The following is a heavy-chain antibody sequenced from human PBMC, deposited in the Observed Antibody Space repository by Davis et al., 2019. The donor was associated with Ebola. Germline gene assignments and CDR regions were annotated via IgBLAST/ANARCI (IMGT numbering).Heavy chain of an antibody. Sequence: GGSLRLSCAASGFTFSSYSMNWVRQAPGKGREWVSYISSSSSTIYYADSVKGRFTISRDNAKNSLYLQMNSLRDEDTAVYYCARDSEFHYYYYYGMDVWGQGTTVTVSS. CDR2: ISSSSSTI. V-gene: IGHV3-48*02. D-gene: IGHD1-14*01. CDR1: GFTFSSYS. CDR3: ARDSEFHYYYYYGMDV. J-gene: IGHJ6*02.